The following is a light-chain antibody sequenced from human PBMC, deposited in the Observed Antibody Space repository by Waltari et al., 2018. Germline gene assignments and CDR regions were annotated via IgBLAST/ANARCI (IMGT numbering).Light chain of an antibody. CDR1: QYITKRY. CDR2: GAS. CDR3: QQYGSSVMYT. Sequence: VLTQSPGTLSLSPGEGATLSCRASQYITKRYFAWYQQKPGQAPRLLMYGASSRAAGIPDRFSGSGSGTDFTLTISRLEPEDSAVYFCQQYGSSVMYTFGQGTKLEIK. V-gene: IGKV3-20*01. J-gene: IGKJ2*01.